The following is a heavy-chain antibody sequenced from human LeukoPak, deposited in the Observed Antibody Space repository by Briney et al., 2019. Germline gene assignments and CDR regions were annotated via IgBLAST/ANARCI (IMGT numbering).Heavy chain of an antibody. CDR1: GFTFSTYS. D-gene: IGHD6-19*01. CDR2: ISSNSKYI. CDR3: ARDFTGLVVAAIDY. V-gene: IGHV3-21*01. J-gene: IGHJ4*02. Sequence: GGSLRLSCAVSGFTFSTYSLNWVRQAPGKGLEWVSSISSNSKYIFYADSVKGRFTISRDNAKNSLYLQMNSLRGEDTAVYYCARDFTGLVVAAIDYWGQGTLVTVSS.